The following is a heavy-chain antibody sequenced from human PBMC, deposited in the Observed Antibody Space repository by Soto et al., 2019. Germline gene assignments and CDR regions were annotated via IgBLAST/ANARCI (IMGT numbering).Heavy chain of an antibody. CDR2: IYHSGPT. V-gene: IGHV4-4*02. D-gene: IGHD6-19*01. Sequence: QVHLQESGPGLVKPSGTLSLTCAVSGGSITTNWWSWVRQPPGKGLEWIGVIYHSGPTNYNPSLRGRVTISVDKSNNQFSLNLNSVTAADSAIYYCARHIAVPRTRGLDYWGQGNLVTVSS. CDR3: ARHIAVPRTRGLDY. J-gene: IGHJ4*02. CDR1: GGSITTNW.